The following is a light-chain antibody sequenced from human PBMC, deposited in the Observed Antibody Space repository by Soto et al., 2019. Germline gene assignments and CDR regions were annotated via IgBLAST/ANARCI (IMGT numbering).Light chain of an antibody. V-gene: IGLV2-11*01. CDR2: DVS. CDR3: CSYAGSYTFV. J-gene: IGLJ2*01. Sequence: QSALTQPRSVSGSPGQSVTISCTGTSSDVGGYNYVSWYQQHPGKAPKLMIYDVSKRPSGVPDRFSGSKSGNTASLTISGLQAADEADYYCCSYAGSYTFVFGGGTKVTVL. CDR1: SSDVGGYNY.